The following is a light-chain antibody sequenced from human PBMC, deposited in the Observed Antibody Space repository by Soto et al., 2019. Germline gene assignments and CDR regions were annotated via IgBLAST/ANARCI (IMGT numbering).Light chain of an antibody. Sequence: DIQMTQSPSILSASVGDRVTITCRASQSISSWLAWYQQKPGKAPNLLIHKASHLESGVPSRFSGSGSGTEFTLTISSLQPGDFATYYCQHYNNYPGTFGQGTKVDIK. J-gene: IGKJ1*01. V-gene: IGKV1-5*03. CDR2: KAS. CDR1: QSISSW. CDR3: QHYNNYPGT.